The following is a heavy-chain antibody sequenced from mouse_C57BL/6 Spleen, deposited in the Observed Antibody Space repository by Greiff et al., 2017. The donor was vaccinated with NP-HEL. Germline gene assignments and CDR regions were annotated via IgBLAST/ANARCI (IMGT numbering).Heavy chain of an antibody. CDR3: AREGVKLGDY. V-gene: IGHV1-82*01. CDR2: IYPGDGDT. D-gene: IGHD4-1*01. Sequence: QVQLQQSGPELVKPGASVKISCKASGYAFSSSWMNWVKQRPGKGLEWIGRIYPGDGDTNYNGKFKGKATLTADKSSSTAYMQLSSLTSEDSAVYFCAREGVKLGDYWGQGTTLTVSS. CDR1: GYAFSSSW. J-gene: IGHJ2*01.